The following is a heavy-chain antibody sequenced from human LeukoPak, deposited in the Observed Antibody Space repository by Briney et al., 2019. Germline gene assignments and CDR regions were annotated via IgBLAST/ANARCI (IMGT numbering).Heavy chain of an antibody. V-gene: IGHV1-69*01. J-gene: IGHJ4*02. D-gene: IGHD3/OR15-3a*01. CDR3: ARELAYITASGVGRH. CDR1: GGTFSSHA. Sequence: SVKVSCKASGGTFSSHAISWVRQAPRQGLEWMGGIIPIFGTANYAQKFQGRVTITADESTSTAYMELSSLRSEDTAVYYCARELAYITASGVGRHWGQGTLVTVSS. CDR2: IIPIFGTA.